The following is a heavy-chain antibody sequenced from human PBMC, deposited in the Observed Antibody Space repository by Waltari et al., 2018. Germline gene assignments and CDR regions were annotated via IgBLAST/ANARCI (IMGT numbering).Heavy chain of an antibody. Sequence: QVQLVQSGAAVKKPGSSVKVSCKASGGTFSSYAISWVRQAPGHGLVWMGRIIPSLGIANDALKFQGGVTMTADKSTSTAYMELRRLGAEDTAVYYCAGEVGYCSGVSCSYDDFDIWGQGTMVTVSS. J-gene: IGHJ3*02. D-gene: IGHD2-15*01. CDR2: IIPSLGIA. CDR3: AGEVGYCSGVSCSYDDFDI. CDR1: GGTFSSYA. V-gene: IGHV1-69*04.